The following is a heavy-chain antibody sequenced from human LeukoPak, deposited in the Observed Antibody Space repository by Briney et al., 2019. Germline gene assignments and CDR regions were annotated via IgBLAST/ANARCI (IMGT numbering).Heavy chain of an antibody. J-gene: IGHJ4*02. D-gene: IGHD1-1*01. V-gene: IGHV1-69*05. CDR2: IIPIFGTA. CDR1: GGTFISYA. Sequence: GASVKVSCKASGGTFISYAISWVRQAPGQGLEWMGGIIPIFGTANYAQKFQGRVTITTDESTSTAYMELSSLRFEDTAVYYCARGNRWNRFDYWGQGTLVTVSS. CDR3: ARGNRWNRFDY.